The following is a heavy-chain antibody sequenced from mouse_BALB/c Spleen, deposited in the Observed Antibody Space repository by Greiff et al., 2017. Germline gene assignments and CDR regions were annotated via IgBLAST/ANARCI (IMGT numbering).Heavy chain of an antibody. CDR3: ARNYRYGGAMDY. V-gene: IGHV2-2*02. CDR2: IWSGGST. CDR1: GFSLTSYG. J-gene: IGHJ4*01. Sequence: VQLQQSGPGLVQPSQSLSITCTVSGFSLTSYGVHWVRQSPGKGLEWLGVIWSGGSTDYNAAFISRLSISKDNSKSQVFFKMNSLQANDTAIYYCARNYRYGGAMDYWGQGTSVTVSS. D-gene: IGHD2-14*01.